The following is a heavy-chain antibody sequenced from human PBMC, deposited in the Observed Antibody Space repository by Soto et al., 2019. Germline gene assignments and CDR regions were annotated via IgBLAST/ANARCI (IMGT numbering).Heavy chain of an antibody. CDR3: ARGRAYYYGSGSPYYYGMDV. D-gene: IGHD3-10*01. V-gene: IGHV4-34*01. J-gene: IGHJ6*02. CDR2: INHSGST. Sequence: SETLSLTCAVYGGSFSGYYWSWIRQPPGKGLEWIGEINHSGSTNYNPSLKSRVTISVDTSKNQFSLKLSSVTAADTAVYYCARGRAYYYGSGSPYYYGMDVWGQGTTVTVSS. CDR1: GGSFSGYY.